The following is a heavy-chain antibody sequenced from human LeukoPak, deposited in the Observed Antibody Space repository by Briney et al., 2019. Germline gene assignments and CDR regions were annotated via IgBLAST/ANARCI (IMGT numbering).Heavy chain of an antibody. Sequence: GGSLRLSCAASGFTFSSYEMNWVRQAPGKGLEWVSYISSTSSTIYYADSVKGRFTISRDNAKNSLYLQMNSLRDEDTAVHYCARAAPYYYDSSGYSAFDSWGQGTMVTVSA. D-gene: IGHD3-22*01. V-gene: IGHV3-48*02. CDR2: ISSTSSTI. CDR3: ARAAPYYYDSSGYSAFDS. J-gene: IGHJ3*02. CDR1: GFTFSSYE.